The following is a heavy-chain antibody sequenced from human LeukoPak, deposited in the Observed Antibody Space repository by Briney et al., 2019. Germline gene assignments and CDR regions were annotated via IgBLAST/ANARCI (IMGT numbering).Heavy chain of an antibody. Sequence: GGSLRLSCAASGFTVSNYYMTWVRQAPGKGLEWVSVIYSGDYTYYADSVKGRFTISRDNSKNTLYLQMNGLRVEDTAVYYCTREVPASSTYYYDYWGQGTLVTVSS. J-gene: IGHJ4*02. CDR3: TREVPASSTYYYDY. CDR2: IYSGDYT. D-gene: IGHD6-13*01. CDR1: GFTVSNYY. V-gene: IGHV3-53*01.